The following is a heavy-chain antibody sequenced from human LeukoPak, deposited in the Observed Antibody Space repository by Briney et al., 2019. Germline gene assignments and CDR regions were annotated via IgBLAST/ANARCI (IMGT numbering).Heavy chain of an antibody. CDR1: GFTFSNYA. Sequence: GGSLRLSCAASGFTFSNYAMHWVRQAPGQGLEWVAATSHDGNNKYYADFVKGRFTISRDNSKNTLYLQMNSLGPEDTAVYYCARDFYGSGSYYPRFDYWGQGTLVTVSS. J-gene: IGHJ4*02. D-gene: IGHD3-10*01. V-gene: IGHV3-30-3*01. CDR3: ARDFYGSGSYYPRFDY. CDR2: TSHDGNNK.